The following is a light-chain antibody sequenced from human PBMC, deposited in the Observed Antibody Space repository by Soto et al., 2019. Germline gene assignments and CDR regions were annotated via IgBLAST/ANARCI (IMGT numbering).Light chain of an antibody. CDR2: AAS. V-gene: IGKV3-20*01. Sequence: TQSPSSLSASVVDRVTITFRASQSISSYLNWHQQKPGQAPRLLIYAASRRATGIPDSFSGSGSGKDFTLTISRLEPEDFAVYYCQQYGSSPWTFGQGTKVDIK. CDR3: QQYGSSPWT. CDR1: QSISSY. J-gene: IGKJ1*01.